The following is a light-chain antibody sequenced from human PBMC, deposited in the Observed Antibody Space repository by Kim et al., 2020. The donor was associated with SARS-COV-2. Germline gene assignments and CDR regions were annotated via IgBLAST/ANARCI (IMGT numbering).Light chain of an antibody. V-gene: IGLV3-19*01. Sequence: ALGQTVRITCQGESLRSYYASWYQQKPGQAPVLVIYGKNNRPSGIPDRFSGSSSGNTASLTITGAQAEDEADDYCNSRDSSGNHLVFGGGTQLTVL. CDR3: NSRDSSGNHLV. CDR2: GKN. J-gene: IGLJ3*02. CDR1: SLRSYY.